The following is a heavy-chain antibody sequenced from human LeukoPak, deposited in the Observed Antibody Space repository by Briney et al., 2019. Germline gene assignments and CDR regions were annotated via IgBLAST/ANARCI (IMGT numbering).Heavy chain of an antibody. V-gene: IGHV4-59*01. Sequence: SETLSLTCTVPSASISTYYWSWIRQPPGKGLEWIGYIYHSGTSNYNPSLKSRVTISVDTSKNQFSLKLSSVTAADTAVYYCAREGSRDNWFDPWGQGTLVTVSS. J-gene: IGHJ5*02. CDR2: IYHSGTS. CDR1: SASISTYY. CDR3: AREGSRDNWFDP.